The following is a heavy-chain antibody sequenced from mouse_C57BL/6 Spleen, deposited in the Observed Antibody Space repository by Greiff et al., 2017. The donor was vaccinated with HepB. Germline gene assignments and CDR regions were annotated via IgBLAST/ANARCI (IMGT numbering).Heavy chain of an antibody. CDR1: GYTFTSYW. J-gene: IGHJ4*01. D-gene: IGHD1-1*01. CDR3: ARPTVVARAMDY. V-gene: IGHV1-55*01. Sequence: QVQLQQSGAELVKPGASVKMSCKASGYTFTSYWITWVKQRPGQGLEWIGDIYPGSGSTNYNEKFKSKATLTVDTSSSTAYMQLSSLTSEDSAVYYCARPTVVARAMDYWGQGTSVTVSS. CDR2: IYPGSGST.